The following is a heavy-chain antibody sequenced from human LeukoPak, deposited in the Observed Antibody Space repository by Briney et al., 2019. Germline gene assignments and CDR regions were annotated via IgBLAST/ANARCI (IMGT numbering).Heavy chain of an antibody. J-gene: IGHJ4*02. CDR1: GGSISSSSYY. CDR3: AREPLYSSGWFYY. CDR2: IYYSGST. Sequence: SETLSLTCTVSGGSISSSSYYWGWIRQPPGKGLEWIGSIYYSGSTYYNPSPKSRVTISVDTSKNQFSLKLSSVTAADTAVYYCAREPLYSSGWFYYWGQGTLVTVSS. V-gene: IGHV4-39*07. D-gene: IGHD6-19*01.